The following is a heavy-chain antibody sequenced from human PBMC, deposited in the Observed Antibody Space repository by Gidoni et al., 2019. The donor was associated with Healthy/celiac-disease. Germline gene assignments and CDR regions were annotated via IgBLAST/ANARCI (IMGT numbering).Heavy chain of an antibody. CDR2: INPNSGGT. CDR3: ARDLSRFGEYYYYYGMDV. D-gene: IGHD3-10*02. J-gene: IGHJ6*02. Sequence: QVQLVQSGAEVKKHGASEKVSCKVSGYTFTGYYMHWVRQAPGQGLEWMGWINPNSGGTNYSQKFQGRVTMTRDRSISTAYMELSRLRSDDTAVYYCARDLSRFGEYYYYYGMDVWGQGTTVTVSS. V-gene: IGHV1-2*02. CDR1: GYTFTGYY.